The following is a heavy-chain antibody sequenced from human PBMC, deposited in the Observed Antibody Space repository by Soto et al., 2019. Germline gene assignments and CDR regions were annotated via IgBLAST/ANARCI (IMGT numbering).Heavy chain of an antibody. CDR2: ISNSGDST. Sequence: DVQLLDSGGGLVQPGGSLRLSCAASGLTFNNYAMSWVRQAPGKGLEWVSAISNSGDSTYYADSVKGRFTISRDNSKNTLYLQMSGLRAEDTAVYYCAKVWYSGSGSGDYWGQGTLVTVSS. V-gene: IGHV3-23*01. D-gene: IGHD3-10*01. CDR1: GLTFNNYA. J-gene: IGHJ4*02. CDR3: AKVWYSGSGSGDY.